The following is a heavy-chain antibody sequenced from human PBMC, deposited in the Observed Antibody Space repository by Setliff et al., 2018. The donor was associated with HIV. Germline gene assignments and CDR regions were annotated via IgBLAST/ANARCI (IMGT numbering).Heavy chain of an antibody. D-gene: IGHD5-18*01. J-gene: IGHJ6*03. CDR3: VGVAYEYIYGYNNYYYMDV. Sequence: GGSLRLSCTASGFSFSAYYMGWVRQSPGKGQEWIAYISSGCSYIYYADSLKGRFTISRDNARNSLSLKMNSLGADDTAVYYCVGVAYEYIYGYNNYYYMDVWGKGTTVTVSS. CDR1: GFSFSAYY. V-gene: IGHV3-11*05. CDR2: ISSGCSYI.